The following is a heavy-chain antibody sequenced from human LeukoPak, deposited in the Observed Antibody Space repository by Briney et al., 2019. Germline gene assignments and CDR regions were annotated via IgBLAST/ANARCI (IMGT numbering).Heavy chain of an antibody. CDR1: GFTFSSYS. D-gene: IGHD2-15*01. V-gene: IGHV3-21*04. J-gene: IGHJ4*02. Sequence: GGSLRLSCAASGFTFSSYSMNWVRQAPGKGLEWVSSITSSSTYTYYADSMKGRFTISRDNSKNTLYLQMNSLRAEDTAVYYCAKTLGYCSGGSCYSGVIDYWGQGTLVTVSS. CDR2: ITSSSTYT. CDR3: AKTLGYCSGGSCYSGVIDY.